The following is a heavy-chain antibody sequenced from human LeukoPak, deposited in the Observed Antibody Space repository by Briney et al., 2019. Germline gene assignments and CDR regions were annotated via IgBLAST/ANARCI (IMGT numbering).Heavy chain of an antibody. Sequence: SGGSLRLSCAASGXTLSDHYMDWVRQAPGKGLESVGRTKNKANSYTTEYAASVKGRFTISRDDSRNSLRLLMNSLSTEDTAVYSCVRETYGSFDSWGQGTLVTVSS. CDR3: VRETYGSFDS. CDR2: TKNKANSYTT. V-gene: IGHV3-72*01. J-gene: IGHJ4*02. CDR1: GXTLSDHY. D-gene: IGHD4-17*01.